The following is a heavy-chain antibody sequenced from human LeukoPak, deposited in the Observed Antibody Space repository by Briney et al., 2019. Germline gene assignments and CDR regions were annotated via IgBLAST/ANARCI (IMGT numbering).Heavy chain of an antibody. J-gene: IGHJ6*03. CDR3: ARMAGYYDYVWGSYRSNYYYYYMDV. CDR2: MYTSGST. D-gene: IGHD3-16*02. V-gene: IGHV4-61*02. Sequence: SETLSLTCTVSGGSISSGSYYWSWIRQPAGQGLEYIGRMYTSGSTNYNPSLKSRVTISVDTSKNQFSLKLSSVTAADTAVYYCARMAGYYDYVWGSYRSNYYYYYMDVWGKGTTVTISS. CDR1: GGSISSGSYY.